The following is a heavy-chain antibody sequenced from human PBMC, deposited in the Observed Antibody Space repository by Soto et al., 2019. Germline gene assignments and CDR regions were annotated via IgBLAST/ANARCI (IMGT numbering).Heavy chain of an antibody. CDR3: ARVAGYDSSGELDY. D-gene: IGHD3-22*01. J-gene: IGHJ4*02. CDR2: INYSGST. CDR1: GGYFGGLC. Sequence: PSEILCDPSAVVGGYFGGLCGSWIRQPPGKGLEWIGEINYSGSTYYNPSLKSRVTISVDTSKNQFSLKLSSVTAADTAVYYCARVAGYDSSGELDYWGQGTLVTVSP. V-gene: IGHV4-34*01.